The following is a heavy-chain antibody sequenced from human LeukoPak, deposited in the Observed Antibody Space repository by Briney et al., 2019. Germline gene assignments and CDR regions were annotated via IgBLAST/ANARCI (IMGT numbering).Heavy chain of an antibody. Sequence: PSETLSLPCTVSGVPISSYYWSWIRQPPGKGLEWIGYIYYSGTTNYNPSLKSRVTISVDTSKNQFSLKLTSVTAADTAVYYCTSWRSGYFDYWGQGTLVTVSS. D-gene: IGHD1-1*01. CDR1: GVPISSYY. V-gene: IGHV4-59*01. CDR2: IYYSGTT. J-gene: IGHJ4*02. CDR3: TSWRSGYFDY.